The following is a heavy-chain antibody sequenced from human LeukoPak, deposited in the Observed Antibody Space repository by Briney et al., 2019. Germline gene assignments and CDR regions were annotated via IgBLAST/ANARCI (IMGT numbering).Heavy chain of an antibody. V-gene: IGHV3-23*05. D-gene: IGHD6-19*01. Sequence: PGGSLRLSCAASGFTFSSYAMSWVRQAPGKGLEWVSGIDNSGGSTFYANSVKGRFTISRDNSKNTLYLQMNSLRAEDTAVYYCAKGDAAGSSGWYDYWGQGTLVTVSP. J-gene: IGHJ4*02. CDR2: IDNSGGST. CDR1: GFTFSSYA. CDR3: AKGDAAGSSGWYDY.